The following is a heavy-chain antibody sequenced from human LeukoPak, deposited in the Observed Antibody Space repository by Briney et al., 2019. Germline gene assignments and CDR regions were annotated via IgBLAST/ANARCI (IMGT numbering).Heavy chain of an antibody. V-gene: IGHV1-18*04. Sequence: ASVKVSCKASGYTFTSYGINWVRQAPGQGLEWMGWISAYNGNTNYAQKLQGRVTMTTDTSTSTAYMELRSLRSDDTAVYYCAREGSDILTGYYYYFDYWGQGTLVTVSS. CDR1: GYTFTSYG. J-gene: IGHJ4*02. D-gene: IGHD3-9*01. CDR2: ISAYNGNT. CDR3: AREGSDILTGYYYYFDY.